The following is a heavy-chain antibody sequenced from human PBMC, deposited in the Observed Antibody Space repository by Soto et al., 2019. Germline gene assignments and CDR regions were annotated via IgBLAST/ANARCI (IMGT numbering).Heavy chain of an antibody. CDR2: ISFDGRNK. J-gene: IGHJ6*02. Sequence: QVQLVESGGGAVQPGRSLRLSCAASGFSFSRYGMHWVRQAPGKGLEWMSVISFDGRNKYYVDSVKGRFTISRDNSKNTVYLEMKSLRAEDMAVYYCAKDAGDVRDWDCRGGSCSPDGMDVWGQGTTVTVSS. CDR1: GFSFSRYG. V-gene: IGHV3-30*18. D-gene: IGHD2-15*01. CDR3: AKDAGDVRDWDCRGGSCSPDGMDV.